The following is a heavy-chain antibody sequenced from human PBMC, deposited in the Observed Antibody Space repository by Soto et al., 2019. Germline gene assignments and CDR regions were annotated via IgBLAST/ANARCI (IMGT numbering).Heavy chain of an antibody. Sequence: EVQLVESGGGLVQPGGSLRLSCAASGFTFSSYWMSWVRQAPGKGLEWVANIKQDGGEKYYVGSVKGRITISRDNAKNSRHLQMNSLRGEDTAVYYCARAVYSSGWAPDYWGQGTLVTVSS. CDR3: ARAVYSSGWAPDY. V-gene: IGHV3-7*04. CDR2: IKQDGGEK. CDR1: GFTFSSYW. D-gene: IGHD6-19*01. J-gene: IGHJ4*02.